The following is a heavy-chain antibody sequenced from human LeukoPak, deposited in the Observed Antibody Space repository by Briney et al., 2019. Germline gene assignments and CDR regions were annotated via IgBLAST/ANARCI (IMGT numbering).Heavy chain of an antibody. D-gene: IGHD6-13*01. CDR2: INHSGST. CDR1: GGSFSGYY. Sequence: SETLSLTCAVYGGSFSGYYWSWIRQPPGKGLEWIGEINHSGSTDYSPSLKSRVTILVDTSKNQFSLKLSSMTPADTAVYYFARGAAAGGHFDYWGQGTLVTVSS. V-gene: IGHV4-34*01. CDR3: ARGAAAGGHFDY. J-gene: IGHJ4*02.